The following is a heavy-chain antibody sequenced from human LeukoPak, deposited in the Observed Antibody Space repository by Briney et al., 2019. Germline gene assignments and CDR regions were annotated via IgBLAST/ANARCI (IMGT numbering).Heavy chain of an antibody. CDR2: ISGSGGST. V-gene: IGHV3-23*01. CDR1: GFTFSSYA. D-gene: IGHD3-22*01. Sequence: GGSLSLSCAASGFTFSSYAMSWVRQAPGKGLEWVSAISGSGGSTYYADSVKGRFTISRDNSKNTLYLQMNSLRAEDTAVYYCAKGLNKYYYDSSGYYVYWGQGTLVTVSS. J-gene: IGHJ4*02. CDR3: AKGLNKYYYDSSGYYVY.